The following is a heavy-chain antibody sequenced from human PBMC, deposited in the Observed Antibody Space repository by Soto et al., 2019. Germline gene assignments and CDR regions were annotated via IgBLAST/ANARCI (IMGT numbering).Heavy chain of an antibody. CDR1: GGTFSSYA. V-gene: IGHV1-69*13. D-gene: IGHD2-15*01. J-gene: IGHJ3*02. Sequence: ASVKVSCKASGGTFSSYAISWVRQTPGQGLEWMGGIIPIFGTANYAQKFQGRVTITADESTSTAYMELSSLRSEDTAVYYCARAMVVVVVAATAAFDIWGQGTMVTVSS. CDR2: IIPIFGTA. CDR3: ARAMVVVVVAATAAFDI.